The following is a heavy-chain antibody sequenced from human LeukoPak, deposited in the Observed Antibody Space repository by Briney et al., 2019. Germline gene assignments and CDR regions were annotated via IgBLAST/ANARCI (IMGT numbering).Heavy chain of an antibody. CDR2: ISSNGGST. V-gene: IGHV3-64D*09. CDR3: VKGPMVRGVIKYFQH. CDR1: GFTFSSYA. J-gene: IGHJ1*01. D-gene: IGHD3-10*01. Sequence: PGGSLRLSCSASGFTFSSYAMHWVRQAPGKGLEYVSAISSNGGSTYYADSVKGRSTISRDNSKNTLYLQMSSLRAEDTAVYYCVKGPMVRGVIKYFQHWGQGTLVTVSS.